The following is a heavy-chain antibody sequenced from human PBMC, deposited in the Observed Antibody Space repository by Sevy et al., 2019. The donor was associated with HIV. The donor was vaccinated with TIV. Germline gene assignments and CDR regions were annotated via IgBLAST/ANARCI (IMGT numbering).Heavy chain of an antibody. J-gene: IGHJ4*02. CDR1: EFTFNYFN. CDR3: ARNRDYYDSSGFSY. D-gene: IGHD3-22*01. CDR2: ISSGSSYI. Sequence: GGSLRLSCAASEFTFNYFNMNWVRQAPGKGLEWVSSISSGSSYIKYADSVQGRFTISRDNAKSSLYLQMNSLSAEDTAVYYCARNRDYYDSSGFSYWGQGTLVTVSS. V-gene: IGHV3-21*06.